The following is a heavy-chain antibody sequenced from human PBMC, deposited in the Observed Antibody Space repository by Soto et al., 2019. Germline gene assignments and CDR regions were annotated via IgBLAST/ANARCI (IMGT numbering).Heavy chain of an antibody. CDR3: ARGLAAAGDYYYYGMDV. CDR1: GYSFPSYW. V-gene: IGHV5-10-1*01. D-gene: IGHD6-13*01. CDR2: IDPSDSYT. Sequence: GESLKISCKGSGYSFPSYWISWVRQMPGKGLEWMGRIDPSDSYTNYSPSFQGHVTISADKSISTAYLQWSSLKASDTAMYYCARGLAAAGDYYYYGMDVWGQGTTVTVSS. J-gene: IGHJ6*02.